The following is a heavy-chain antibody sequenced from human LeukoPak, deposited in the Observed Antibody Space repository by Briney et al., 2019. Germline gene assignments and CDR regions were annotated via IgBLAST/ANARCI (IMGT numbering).Heavy chain of an antibody. CDR1: GFTVSNNY. CDR3: ASGDWGCSDGICYQSYFDY. D-gene: IGHD2-8*01. V-gene: IGHV3-53*01. CDR2: IYSNANT. J-gene: IGHJ4*02. Sequence: GGSLRLSCAASGFTVSNNYMSWARQAPGKGLEWVSVIYSNANTYYADSVKGRFTISRDNSKNTLYLQMDSLRAEDTAIYYCASGDWGCSDGICYQSYFDYWGQGTLVTVSS.